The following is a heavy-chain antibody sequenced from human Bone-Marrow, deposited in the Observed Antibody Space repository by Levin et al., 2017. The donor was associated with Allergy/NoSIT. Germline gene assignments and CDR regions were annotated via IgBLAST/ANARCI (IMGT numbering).Heavy chain of an antibody. J-gene: IGHJ5*02. CDR2: INTGNGNT. CDR3: ARGREISALPGWFDP. Sequence: ASVKVSCKASGYTFTNYAIHWVRQAPGQGLEWLGWINTGNGNTEYSQNFQGRVTITRDTSASTTYMELSSLRSEDTTVYYCARGREISALPGWFDPWGQGTLVTVSS. V-gene: IGHV1-3*04. D-gene: IGHD3-16*02. CDR1: GYTFTNYA.